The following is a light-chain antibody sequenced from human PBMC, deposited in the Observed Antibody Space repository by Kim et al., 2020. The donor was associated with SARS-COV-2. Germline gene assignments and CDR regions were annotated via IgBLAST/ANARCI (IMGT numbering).Light chain of an antibody. CDR1: QSVSSN. CDR3: QQYNNWPLT. V-gene: IGKV3D-15*01. J-gene: IGKJ4*01. Sequence: EIVMTQSPATLSVSPGERATLSCRASQSVSSNLAWYQQKPGQAPRLLIYGASSRAIGIPDRFSGSGSGTEFTLTISSLQSEDFAVYYCQQYNNWPLTFGGGTKLEI. CDR2: GAS.